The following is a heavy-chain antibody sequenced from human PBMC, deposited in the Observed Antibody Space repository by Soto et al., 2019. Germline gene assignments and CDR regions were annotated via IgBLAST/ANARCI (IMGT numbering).Heavy chain of an antibody. CDR2: IYYSGYT. CDR1: GGSISSGGYS. V-gene: IGHV4-39*01. J-gene: IGHJ6*02. Sequence: SETLSLTCAVSGGSISSGGYSWSWIRQPPGKGLEWIGSIYYSGYTYYNPSLKSRVTISVDTSKNQFSLKLSSVTAADTAVYYCARHNGPLYVGYYYDMDVWGQGTTVTVSS. D-gene: IGHD3-16*01. CDR3: ARHNGPLYVGYYYDMDV.